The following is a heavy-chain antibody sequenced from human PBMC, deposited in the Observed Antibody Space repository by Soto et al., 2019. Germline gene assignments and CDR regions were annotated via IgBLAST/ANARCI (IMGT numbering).Heavy chain of an antibody. J-gene: IGHJ6*02. CDR3: AREGLVLVPTTVNSDYYYYAMDV. CDR1: GNTFTSYD. CDR2: MNPNSGNT. V-gene: IGHV1-8*01. Sequence: ASVKVSCKASGNTFTSYDINWVRQATGQGLEYLGWMNPNSGNTAYVQKFQGRVTMTWDTSITTAYMELSSLRSEDTAVYYCAREGLVLVPTTVNSDYYYYAMDVWGQGTTVTVSS. D-gene: IGHD2-2*01.